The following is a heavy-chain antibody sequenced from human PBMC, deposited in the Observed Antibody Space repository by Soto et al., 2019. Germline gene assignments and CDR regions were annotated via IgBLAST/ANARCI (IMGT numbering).Heavy chain of an antibody. J-gene: IGHJ6*02. Sequence: PGESLKISCNGSGYSFTSYWISWVRQMPGKGLEWMGRIDPSDSYTNYSPSFQGHVTISADKSISTAYLQWSSLKASDTATYYCARQEGDYYYYGMDVWGQGTTVTVSS. CDR3: ARQEGDYYYYGMDV. CDR2: IDPSDSYT. CDR1: GYSFTSYW. V-gene: IGHV5-10-1*01.